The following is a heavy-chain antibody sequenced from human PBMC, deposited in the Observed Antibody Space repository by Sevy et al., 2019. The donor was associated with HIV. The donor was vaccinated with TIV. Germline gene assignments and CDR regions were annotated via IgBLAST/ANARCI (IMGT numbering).Heavy chain of an antibody. CDR1: GFTFSSYW. CDR2: IKQDGSEK. J-gene: IGHJ6*02. V-gene: IGHV3-7*01. D-gene: IGHD3-3*01. CDR3: ARVSYYDFWSGEVLYGMDV. Sequence: GGSLRLSCAASGFTFSSYWMSWVRQAPGKGLEWVANIKQDGSEKYYVDSVKGRFTISRDNAKNSLYLQMNSLRAEDTAVYHCARVSYYDFWSGEVLYGMDVWGQGTTVTVSS.